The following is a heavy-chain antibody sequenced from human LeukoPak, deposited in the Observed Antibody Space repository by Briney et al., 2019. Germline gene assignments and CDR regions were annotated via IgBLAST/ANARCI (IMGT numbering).Heavy chain of an antibody. V-gene: IGHV4-38-2*01. CDR3: ARQGGNSSPDYYYYMDV. D-gene: IGHD6-13*01. Sequence: PSETLSLTCAVSGYSISGGYYWGWFRPPPGKGLEWSGFIFHSGNTYYKPSLKSRVSISVDTSKNQCSLELTSVTAADTAVYYCARQGGNSSPDYYYYMDVWGKGTTVTVSS. CDR2: IFHSGNT. J-gene: IGHJ6*03. CDR1: GYSISGGYY.